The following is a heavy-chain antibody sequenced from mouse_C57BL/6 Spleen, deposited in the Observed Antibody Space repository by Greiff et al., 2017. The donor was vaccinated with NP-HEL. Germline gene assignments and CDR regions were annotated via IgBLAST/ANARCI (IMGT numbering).Heavy chain of an antibody. CDR1: GYTFTDYY. V-gene: IGHV1-19*01. CDR3: ARWVITTVVLDY. CDR2: INPYNGGT. J-gene: IGHJ2*01. Sequence: EVQLQESGPVLVKPGASVKMSCKASGYTFTDYYMNWVKQSHGKSLEWIGVINPYNGGTSYNQKFKGKATLTVDKSSSTAYMELNSLTSEDSAVYYCARWVITTVVLDYWGQGTTLTVSS. D-gene: IGHD1-1*01.